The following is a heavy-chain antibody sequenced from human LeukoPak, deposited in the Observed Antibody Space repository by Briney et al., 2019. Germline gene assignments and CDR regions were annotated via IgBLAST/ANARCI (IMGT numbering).Heavy chain of an antibody. CDR1: GGTFSIYA. J-gene: IGHJ6*02. Sequence: SVKVSCKASGGTFSIYAISWVRQAPGQGLEWMGGIIPIFGTANYAQKFQGRVTITADESTSTAYMELSSLRSEDTAVYYCARAAWYYDILTGPHQNDYYYYYGMDVWGQGTTVTVSS. CDR3: ARAAWYYDILTGPHQNDYYYYYGMDV. V-gene: IGHV1-69*13. D-gene: IGHD3-9*01. CDR2: IIPIFGTA.